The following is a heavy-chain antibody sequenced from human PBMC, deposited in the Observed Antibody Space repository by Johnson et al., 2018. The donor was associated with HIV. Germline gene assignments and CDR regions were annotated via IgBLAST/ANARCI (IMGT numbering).Heavy chain of an antibody. D-gene: IGHD1-26*01. Sequence: QVQLVESGGDVVQPGRSLRLSCAASGFTFSTYTMHWVRQAPGKGLEWVAVISFDENNKVYADSVKGRFTISRDNSKNTLFLHMNSLRTEDTAIYYCAKGRRQSSWELLDDAFDIWGQGTMVTVSS. CDR3: AKGRRQSSWELLDDAFDI. CDR1: GFTFSTYT. J-gene: IGHJ3*02. V-gene: IGHV3-30-3*01. CDR2: ISFDENNK.